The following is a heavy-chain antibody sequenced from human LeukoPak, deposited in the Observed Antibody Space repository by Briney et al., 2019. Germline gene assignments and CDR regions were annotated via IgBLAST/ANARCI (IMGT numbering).Heavy chain of an antibody. Sequence: SETLSLTCTVSGGSISSHYWSWIRQPPGKGLEWIGNINYSGSTNYNPSLKSRVTISVDTSKNQFSLKLSSVTAADTAVYYCAREVQDIVVVPAATHYMDVWGKGTTVTVSS. CDR1: GGSISSHY. D-gene: IGHD2-2*01. CDR3: AREVQDIVVVPAATHYMDV. J-gene: IGHJ6*03. CDR2: INYSGST. V-gene: IGHV4-59*11.